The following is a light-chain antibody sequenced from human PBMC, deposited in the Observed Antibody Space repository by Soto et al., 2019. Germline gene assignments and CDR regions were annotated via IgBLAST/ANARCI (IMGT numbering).Light chain of an antibody. CDR1: SSDVGGYDY. Sequence: QSALTQPACVSGSPGQSITISCTGTSSDVGGYDYVSWYQQHPGKAPKLMIYGVSNRPSGVSNRFSGSKSGNTASLTISGLQAEDEADYYCSSYTNSITHVFGGGTKLTVL. CDR2: GVS. V-gene: IGLV2-14*03. J-gene: IGLJ3*02. CDR3: SSYTNSITHV.